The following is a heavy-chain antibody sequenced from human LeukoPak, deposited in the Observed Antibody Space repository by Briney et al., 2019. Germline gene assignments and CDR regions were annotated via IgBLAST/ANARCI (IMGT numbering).Heavy chain of an antibody. Sequence: GGSLRLSCAASGFTFSSYGMHWVRQAPGKGLEWVAFIRYDGSNKYYADSVKGRFTISRDNSKNTLYLQMNSLRAEDTAVYYCAKDVVVGATTPDYWGQGTLVTVSS. J-gene: IGHJ4*02. CDR3: AKDVVVGATTPDY. V-gene: IGHV3-30*02. D-gene: IGHD1-26*01. CDR1: GFTFSSYG. CDR2: IRYDGSNK.